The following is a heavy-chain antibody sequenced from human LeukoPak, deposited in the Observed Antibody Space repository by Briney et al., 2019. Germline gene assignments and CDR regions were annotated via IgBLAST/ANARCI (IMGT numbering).Heavy chain of an antibody. J-gene: IGHJ4*02. V-gene: IGHV4-28*06. CDR2: IYYSGST. D-gene: IGHD3-10*01. Sequence: SETLSLICAVSGYSISSSNWWGWIRQPPGKGLEWIGYIYYSGSTNYNPSLKSRVTMSVDTSKNQFSLKLSSVTALDTAVYYCARGVDYYGVWGQGTLVTVSS. CDR3: ARGVDYYGV. CDR1: GYSISSSNW.